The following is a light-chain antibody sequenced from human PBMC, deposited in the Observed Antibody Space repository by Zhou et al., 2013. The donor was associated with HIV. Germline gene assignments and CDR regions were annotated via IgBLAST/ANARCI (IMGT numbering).Light chain of an antibody. J-gene: IGKJ2*01. CDR2: GAS. CDR1: QSISTN. Sequence: ETVMTQSPATLSVSPGERATLSCRASQSISTNLAWYQQKPAQAPRVLIYGASTRATGTPARFSGSGSGTNFTLVISSLQSEDFGLYYCQQYSNWPMFTFGQGTTL. V-gene: IGKV3-15*01. CDR3: QQYSNWPMFT.